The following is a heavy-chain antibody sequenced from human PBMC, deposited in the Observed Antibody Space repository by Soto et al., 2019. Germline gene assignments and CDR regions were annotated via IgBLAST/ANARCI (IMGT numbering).Heavy chain of an antibody. CDR3: ARRLTTVTTWWFDP. CDR2: IYWDDDK. CDR1: GFSLSTSRVG. D-gene: IGHD4-17*01. V-gene: IGHV2-5*02. Sequence: QITLKESGPTLVKPTQTLTLTCTFSGFSLSTSRVGVGWIRQPPGKALEWLALIYWDDDKRYSPSLKSRLTITKDTSKNQVVLTMTNMDPVDTATYYCARRLTTVTTWWFDPWGQGTLVTVSS. J-gene: IGHJ5*02.